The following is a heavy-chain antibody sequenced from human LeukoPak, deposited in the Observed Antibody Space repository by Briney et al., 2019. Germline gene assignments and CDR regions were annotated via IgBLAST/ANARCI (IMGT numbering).Heavy chain of an antibody. J-gene: IGHJ3*02. CDR1: GGSISSYY. Sequence: KTSETLSLTCTVSGGSISSYYWHWIRQPPGKGLEWIGYIYYSGSTNYNPSLKSRVTISVDTSKNQFSLKLSSVTAADTAVYYCARDQGRWLQYGAFDIWGQGTMVTVSS. D-gene: IGHD5-24*01. V-gene: IGHV4-59*01. CDR2: IYYSGST. CDR3: ARDQGRWLQYGAFDI.